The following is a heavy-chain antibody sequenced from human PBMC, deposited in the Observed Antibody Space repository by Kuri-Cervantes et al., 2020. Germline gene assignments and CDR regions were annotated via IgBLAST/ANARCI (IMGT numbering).Heavy chain of an antibody. V-gene: IGHV4-39*07. Sequence: GSLRLSCTVSGGSISSSSYYWGWIRQPPGKGLEWIGSIYHSGSTYYNPSLKSRVTISVDTSKNQFSLKLSSVTASDTAVYYCAREVGSGGSCYSDYWGQGTLVTVSS. J-gene: IGHJ4*02. CDR1: GGSISSSSYY. CDR2: IYHSGST. CDR3: AREVGSGGSCYSDY. D-gene: IGHD2-15*01.